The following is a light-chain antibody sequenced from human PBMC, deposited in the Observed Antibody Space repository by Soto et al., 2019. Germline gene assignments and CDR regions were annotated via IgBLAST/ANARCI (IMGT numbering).Light chain of an antibody. J-gene: IGLJ2*01. CDR1: SSNIGSNT. CDR2: SNN. Sequence: QPVLTQPPSASGTPGQRVTISCSGSSSNIGSNTVNWYQQLPGTAPKLLIYSNNQRPPGVPDRFSGSKSGTSASLAISGLQSEDEADYYCAAWDDSLNGHVVFGGGTKLTVL. V-gene: IGLV1-44*01. CDR3: AAWDDSLNGHVV.